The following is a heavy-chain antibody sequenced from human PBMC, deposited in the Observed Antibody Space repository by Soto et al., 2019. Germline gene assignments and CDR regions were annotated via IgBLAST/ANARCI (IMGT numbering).Heavy chain of an antibody. CDR3: ARSIVGATPDYYYYVMDV. CDR2: IYWNDDK. Sequence: ESGPTLVNPTQTLTLTCTFSGFSLSTSGVGVGWIRQPPGKALEWLALIYWNDDKRYSPSLKSRLTITKDTSKNQVVLTMTNMDPVDTATYYCARSIVGATPDYYYYVMDVWGQGTTVTVSS. V-gene: IGHV2-5*01. D-gene: IGHD1-26*01. J-gene: IGHJ6*02. CDR1: GFSLSTSGVG.